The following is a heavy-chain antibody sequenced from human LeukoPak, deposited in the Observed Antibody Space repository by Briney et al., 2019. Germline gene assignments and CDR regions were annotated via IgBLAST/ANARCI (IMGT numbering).Heavy chain of an antibody. CDR2: IIPIFGTA. CDR1: GGTFSNYA. D-gene: IGHD2-21*02. CDR3: AVVTTGLNWFDP. J-gene: IGHJ5*02. Sequence: GASVKVSFKASGGTFSNYAISWVRQAPGQGLEWMGGIIPIFGTANYAQKFQGRVTITTDESTSTAYMELSSLRSEDTAVYYCAVVTTGLNWFDPWGQGTLVTVSS. V-gene: IGHV1-69*05.